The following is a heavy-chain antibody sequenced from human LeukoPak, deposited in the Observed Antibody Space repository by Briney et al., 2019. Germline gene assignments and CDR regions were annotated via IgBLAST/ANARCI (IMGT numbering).Heavy chain of an antibody. CDR1: RFTFSDYY. D-gene: IGHD3-10*01. J-gene: IGHJ4*02. CDR2: ISRSGTYK. CDR3: ARSTHGSGSYYSFDY. Sequence: GGSLGLSCSASRFTFSDYYMSWIRQAPGKGLEWVSYISRSGTYKNYADSVKGRFTISRDNAKDSLYLQMNSLRAEDTAVYYCARSTHGSGSYYSFDYWGQGTLVTVSS. V-gene: IGHV3-11*06.